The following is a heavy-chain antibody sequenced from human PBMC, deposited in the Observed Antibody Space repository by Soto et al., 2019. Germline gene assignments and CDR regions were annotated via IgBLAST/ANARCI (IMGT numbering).Heavy chain of an antibody. Sequence: QVQLQESGPGLVKPSQTLSLTCTVSGGSISSGDYYGSWIRHHPGKGLEWIGYIYYSGSTYYNPSLRSRVTISVDTSKSQFSLKLSSVTAADTAVYYCARWWSGSRQGFDPWGQGTLVTVSS. J-gene: IGHJ5*02. CDR3: ARWWSGSRQGFDP. CDR2: IYYSGST. D-gene: IGHD3-3*01. CDR1: GGSISSGDYY. V-gene: IGHV4-31*03.